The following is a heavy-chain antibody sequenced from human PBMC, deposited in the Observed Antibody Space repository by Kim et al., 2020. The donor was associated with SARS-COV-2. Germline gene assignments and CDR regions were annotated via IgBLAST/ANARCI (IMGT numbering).Heavy chain of an antibody. J-gene: IGHJ5*02. V-gene: IGHV4-59*01. D-gene: IGHD1-26*01. CDR1: GGSLKYYS. CDR3: AWYEGQSTIVLDP. CDR2: GCKICAT. Sequence: SETLSLTCTVSGGSLKYYSWCWVRQSPGKGLEWLGYGCKICATMYNHDPSSRLTFTVYTSENHFNLVSMSISAADAAVNSCAWYEGQSTIVLDPCGPGTL.